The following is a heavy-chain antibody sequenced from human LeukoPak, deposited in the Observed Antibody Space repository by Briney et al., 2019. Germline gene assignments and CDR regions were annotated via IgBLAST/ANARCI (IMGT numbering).Heavy chain of an antibody. CDR2: INPNSGDT. CDR3: ARDLQGSSTFDY. Sequence: ASVKVSCKASGYTFTGYYMHWVRQAPGQGLEWMGWINPNSGDTKYAQKFQGRVTMTRDTSTNTVYMELSSLRSDDTAVYYCARDLQGSSTFDYWGQGTLVTVSS. V-gene: IGHV1-2*02. D-gene: IGHD4-11*01. CDR1: GYTFTGYY. J-gene: IGHJ4*02.